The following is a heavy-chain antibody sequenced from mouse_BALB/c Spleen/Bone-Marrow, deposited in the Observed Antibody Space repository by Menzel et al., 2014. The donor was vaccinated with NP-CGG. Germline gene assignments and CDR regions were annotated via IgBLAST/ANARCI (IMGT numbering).Heavy chain of an antibody. Sequence: EVQLQQSGGGLVRPGGSLKLSCVASGFTFSSYGMSWVRQTPDKRLELVATINNNGGSTYYPDSVKGQFTISRDNAKNTLYLQMSSLKSEDTAMYYCARGHGWYFDVWGVGTTVTVSS. V-gene: IGHV5-6-3*01. J-gene: IGHJ1*01. CDR1: GFTFSSYG. CDR2: INNNGGST. CDR3: ARGHGWYFDV.